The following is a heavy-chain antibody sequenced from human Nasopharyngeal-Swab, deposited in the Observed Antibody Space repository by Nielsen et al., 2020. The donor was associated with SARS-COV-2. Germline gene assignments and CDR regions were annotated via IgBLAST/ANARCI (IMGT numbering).Heavy chain of an antibody. CDR1: GLTVSDHW. CDR3: VRQVKTVITDLCDS. J-gene: IGHJ5*01. CDR2: INEDGSEK. V-gene: IGHV3-7*01. Sequence: GRSRRLSCVASGLTVSDHWMSWVRQAAGKGLEWVGNINEDGSEKRYVESGKGRFTISRDNAHNSLFLLMNSLKAEDTAFYFCVRQVKTVITDLCDSWGQGTLVTVSS. D-gene: IGHD4-17*01.